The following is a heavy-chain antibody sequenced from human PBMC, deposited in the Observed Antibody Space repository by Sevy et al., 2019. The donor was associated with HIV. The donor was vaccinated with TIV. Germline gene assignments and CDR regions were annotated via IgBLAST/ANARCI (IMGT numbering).Heavy chain of an antibody. CDR2: ISGSGDNT. CDR1: GFVFSNFG. V-gene: IGHV3-23*01. J-gene: IGHJ4*02. CDR3: AKDLQYDDFLSEEG. Sequence: GGSLRLSCAASGFVFSNFGMSWVRQAPGKGLEWVSTISGSGDNTHYADSVKGRFTISRDNSKNTLSLQMNSLRDEDTAVYYCAKDLQYDDFLSEEGGGQGTLVTVSS. D-gene: IGHD3-3*01.